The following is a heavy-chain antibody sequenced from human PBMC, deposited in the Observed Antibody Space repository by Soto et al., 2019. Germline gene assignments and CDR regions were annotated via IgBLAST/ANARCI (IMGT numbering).Heavy chain of an antibody. D-gene: IGHD6-13*01. CDR3: ARDRQQLGHYYYYGMDV. J-gene: IGHJ6*02. CDR2: ITPIFGTA. Sequence: SVKVSCMASRVTFSSYAISLVRLAPGQGLEWMGGITPIFGTANYAQKFQGRVTITADGPTSTAYMELSSLRSEDTAVYYCARDRQQLGHYYYYGMDVWGQGTTVTVPS. CDR1: RVTFSSYA. V-gene: IGHV1-69*13.